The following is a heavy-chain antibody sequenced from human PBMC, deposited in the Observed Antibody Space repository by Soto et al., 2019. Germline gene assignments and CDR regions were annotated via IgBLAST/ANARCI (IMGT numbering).Heavy chain of an antibody. Sequence: QVQLVQSGAEVKKPGSSVKVSCKASGGTFSSYTISWVRQAPGQGLEWMGRIIPILGIANYAQKFQGRVTINADKSTSTAYMELSSLRSEDTAVYYCARKTAYCSGGSCSDILDYWGQGTLVTVSS. CDR3: ARKTAYCSGGSCSDILDY. D-gene: IGHD2-15*01. J-gene: IGHJ4*02. CDR1: GGTFSSYT. CDR2: IIPILGIA. V-gene: IGHV1-69*02.